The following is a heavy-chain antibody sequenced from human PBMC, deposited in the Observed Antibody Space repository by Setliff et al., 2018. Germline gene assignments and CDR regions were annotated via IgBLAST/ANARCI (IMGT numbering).Heavy chain of an antibody. CDR2: MSGSGGSI. J-gene: IGHJ6*03. Sequence: GGSLRLSCAASALTFSRYWMKWVRQAPGKGLEWVSAMSGSGGSINYADSVQGRSVISRDNSMNTLYLQMNRLRAEDTAVFYCVKGSDPYYFYYMDVCGKGTTVTVSS. D-gene: IGHD2-21*02. CDR3: VKGSDPYYFYYMDV. CDR1: ALTFSRYW. V-gene: IGHV3-23*01.